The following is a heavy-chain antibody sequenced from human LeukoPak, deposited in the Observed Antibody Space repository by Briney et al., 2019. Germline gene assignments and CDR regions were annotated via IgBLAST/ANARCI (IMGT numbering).Heavy chain of an antibody. V-gene: IGHV1-24*01. Sequence: ASVKVSCKVSGYTLTELSMHWVRQAPGKGLEWMGGFDPEDGETIYAQKFQGRVTMTEDTSTDTAYMELSSLRSDDTAVYYCARQNPKVGYLDYWGQGTLVTVSS. D-gene: IGHD1-14*01. CDR2: FDPEDGET. CDR1: GYTLTELS. CDR3: ARQNPKVGYLDY. J-gene: IGHJ4*02.